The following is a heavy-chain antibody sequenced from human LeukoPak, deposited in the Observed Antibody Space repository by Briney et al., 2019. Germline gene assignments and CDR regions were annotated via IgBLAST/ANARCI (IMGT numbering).Heavy chain of an antibody. CDR3: ARGSVTMVRGVIGLIDY. D-gene: IGHD3-10*01. V-gene: IGHV1-2*04. CDR2: INPNSGGT. Sequence: GASVKVSCEASGYTFTGYYMHWVRQAPGQGLEWMGWINPNSGGTNYAQKFQGWVTMTRDTSISTAYMELSRLRSDDTAVYYCARGSVTMVRGVIGLIDYWGQGTLVTVSS. J-gene: IGHJ4*02. CDR1: GYTFTGYY.